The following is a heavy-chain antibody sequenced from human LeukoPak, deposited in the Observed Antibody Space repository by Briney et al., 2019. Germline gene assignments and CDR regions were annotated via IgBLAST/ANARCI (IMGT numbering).Heavy chain of an antibody. CDR2: ISGSGGST. D-gene: IGHD3-10*01. J-gene: IGHJ4*02. CDR1: GFTFSSYA. CDR3: ARYSGSYYKGYY. Sequence: GGSLRLSCAASGFTFSSYAMGWVRQAPGKGLEWVSAISGSGGSTYYADSVKGRFTISRDNSKNTLYLQMNSLRAEDTAVYYCARYSGSYYKGYYWGQGTLVTVSS. V-gene: IGHV3-23*01.